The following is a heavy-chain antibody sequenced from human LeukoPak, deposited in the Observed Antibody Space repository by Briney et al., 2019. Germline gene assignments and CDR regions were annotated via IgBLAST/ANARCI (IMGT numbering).Heavy chain of an antibody. V-gene: IGHV1-18*01. CDR1: GYTFTTYG. CDR3: ARDWVEYGSGETSSDY. Sequence: ASVKVSCKASGYTFTTYGISWVRQAPGQGLEWMGWISANNGNTNYAENLQGRVTMTTDTSTSTAYMELRSLRSDDTAVYYCARDWVEYGSGETSSDYWGQGTLVTVSS. CDR2: ISANNGNT. D-gene: IGHD3-10*01. J-gene: IGHJ4*02.